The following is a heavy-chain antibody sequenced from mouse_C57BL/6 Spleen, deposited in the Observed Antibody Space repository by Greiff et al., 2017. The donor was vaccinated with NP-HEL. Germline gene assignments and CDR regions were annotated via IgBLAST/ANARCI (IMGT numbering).Heavy chain of an antibody. CDR3: AGHGAATVVATDWYFDV. CDR2: FYPGSGSI. V-gene: IGHV1-62-2*01. J-gene: IGHJ1*03. D-gene: IGHD1-1*01. Sequence: VQLQQSGAELVKPGASVKLSCKASGYTFTEYTIHWVKQRSGQGLEWIGWFYPGSGSIKYNEKFKDKATLTADKCSSTVYMELSRLTSEGSAVYFCAGHGAATVVATDWYFDVWGTGTTVTVSS. CDR1: GYTFTEYT.